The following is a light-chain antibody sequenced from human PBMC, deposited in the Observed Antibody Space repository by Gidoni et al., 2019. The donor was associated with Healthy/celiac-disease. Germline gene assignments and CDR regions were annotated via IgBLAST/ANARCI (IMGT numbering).Light chain of an antibody. CDR1: QSISSY. Sequence: DIQMTQSPSSLSASVGDRVTITCLASQSISSYLNWYQQKPGKAPKLLIYAASSLQSGVPSRFSGSGSGTDVTLTISSLQPEDFATCYCQQSYSTLYTCGQGTKLKIK. CDR2: AAS. V-gene: IGKV1-39*01. CDR3: QQSYSTLYT. J-gene: IGKJ2*01.